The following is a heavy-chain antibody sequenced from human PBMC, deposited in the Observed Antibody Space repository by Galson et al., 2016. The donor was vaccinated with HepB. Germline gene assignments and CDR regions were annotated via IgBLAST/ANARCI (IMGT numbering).Heavy chain of an antibody. V-gene: IGHV1-69*06. CDR1: GGTFSGYA. CDR2: IIPLFDTA. CDR3: ARQPAASEYYYMDV. D-gene: IGHD2-2*01. J-gene: IGHJ6*03. Sequence: SVKVSCKASGGTFSGYAISWVRQAPGQGLEWMGGIIPLFDTANYAQKFQGRVTITADKSTSTAYMEVSSLRSEDTAVYYCARQPAASEYYYMDVWGKGTTVTVSS.